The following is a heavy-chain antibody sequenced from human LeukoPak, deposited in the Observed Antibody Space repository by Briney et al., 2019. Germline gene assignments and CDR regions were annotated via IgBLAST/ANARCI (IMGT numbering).Heavy chain of an antibody. CDR3: AKERKAIAVAGTGDY. V-gene: IGHV3-23*01. CDR2: ISGSGGSP. D-gene: IGHD6-19*01. Sequence: PGGSLRLSCAASGFTFSSYAMSWVRQAPGKGLEWVSAISGSGGSPYYADSVKGRFTISRDNAKNTLYLQMNSLRAEDTAVYYCAKERKAIAVAGTGDYWGQGTLVTVSS. J-gene: IGHJ4*02. CDR1: GFTFSSYA.